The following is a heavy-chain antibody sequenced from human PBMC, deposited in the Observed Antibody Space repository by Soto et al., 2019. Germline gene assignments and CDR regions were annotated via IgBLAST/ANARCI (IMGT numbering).Heavy chain of an antibody. J-gene: IGHJ5*02. D-gene: IGHD6-6*01. Sequence: ASVKVSCKASGGTFSSYAISWVRQAPGQGLEWMGGIIPIFGTANYAQKFQGRVTITADESTSTAYMELSSLRSEDTAVYYCARGSSSSFDSRYNWFDPWGQGTLVTVSS. CDR1: GGTFSSYA. CDR3: ARGSSSSFDSRYNWFDP. V-gene: IGHV1-69*13. CDR2: IIPIFGTA.